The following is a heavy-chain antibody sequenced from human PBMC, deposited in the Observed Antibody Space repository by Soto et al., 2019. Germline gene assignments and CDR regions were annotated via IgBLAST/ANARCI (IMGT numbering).Heavy chain of an antibody. J-gene: IGHJ4*02. D-gene: IGHD2-21*01. CDR2: MNPNSGYT. CDR1: GCTFTSYD. Sequence: QVRLVQSGAEVKKPGASVKISCKASGCTFTSYDINWVRQATGQGLEWMGWMNPNSGYTGHAQKFQGRVTMTRDTSTSTAYMELSSLRSEDTAVYYCARVFGSIDYWGQGTLVTVSS. V-gene: IGHV1-8*01. CDR3: ARVFGSIDY.